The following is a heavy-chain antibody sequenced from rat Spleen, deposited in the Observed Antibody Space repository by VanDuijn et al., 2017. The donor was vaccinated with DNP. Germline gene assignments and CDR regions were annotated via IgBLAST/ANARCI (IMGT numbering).Heavy chain of an antibody. CDR3: AIQLGVFDY. V-gene: IGHV3-3*01. Sequence: EVQLQESGPGLVKPSQSLSLTCSVTGYSITSGFRWTWIRKFPGNKLEWMGYINSEGRTDYNPSLKSRVSITRDISKNQFFLQINSVTVEDTATYYCAIQLGVFDYWGQGVMGTVSS. CDR1: GYSITSGFR. D-gene: IGHD5-1*01. CDR2: INSEGRT. J-gene: IGHJ2*01.